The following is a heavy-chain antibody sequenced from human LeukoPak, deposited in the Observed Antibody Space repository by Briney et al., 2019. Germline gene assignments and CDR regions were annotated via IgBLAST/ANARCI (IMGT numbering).Heavy chain of an antibody. CDR2: MNPNSGNT. V-gene: IGHV1-8*01. CDR3: ARGRPQYYGSGSYPDY. Sequence: ASVKVSCKASGYTLTSYDINWVRQATGQGLEWMGWMNPNSGNTGYAQKFQGRVTMTRNTSISTAYMELSSLRSEDTAVYYCARGRPQYYGSGSYPDYWGQGTLVTVSS. J-gene: IGHJ4*02. D-gene: IGHD3-10*01. CDR1: GYTLTSYD.